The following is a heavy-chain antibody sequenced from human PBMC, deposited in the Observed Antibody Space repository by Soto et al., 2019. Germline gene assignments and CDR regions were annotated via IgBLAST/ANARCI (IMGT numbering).Heavy chain of an antibody. CDR1: GGSISSYY. V-gene: IGHV4-59*01. J-gene: IGHJ6*03. CDR3: AREGSSSTLYPNYYYYYYMDV. D-gene: IGHD6-6*01. Sequence: PSETLSLTCTVSGGSISSYYWSWIRQPPGKGLEWIGYIYYSGSTNYNPSLKSRVTISVDTSKNQFSLKLSSVTAADTAVYYCAREGSSSTLYPNYYYYYYMDVWGKGTTVTVSS. CDR2: IYYSGST.